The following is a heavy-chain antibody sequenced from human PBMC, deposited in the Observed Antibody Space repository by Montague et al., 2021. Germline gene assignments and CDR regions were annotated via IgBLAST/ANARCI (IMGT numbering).Heavy chain of an antibody. CDR1: GDSINTYS. D-gene: IGHD1-26*01. Sequence: SETLSLTCTVFGDSINTYSWSWIRQPAGKGLEWIGRLSNGGSTNSNPSLKSRVSMSVDTSKNQFSLKLSSVTAADTAVYFCARDTVGASGYFYYYYMDVWGQRDHGHRLL. J-gene: IGHJ6*03. CDR2: LSNGGST. CDR3: ARDTVGASGYFYYYYMDV. V-gene: IGHV4-4*07.